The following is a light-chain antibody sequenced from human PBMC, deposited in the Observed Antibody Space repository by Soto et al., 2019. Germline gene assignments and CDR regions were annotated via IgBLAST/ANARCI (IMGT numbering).Light chain of an antibody. CDR2: GVS. V-gene: IGLV2-14*01. Sequence: QSVLTQPAPVSGSPGQSITISCTGTSSDFGGYNYVSWYQQHPGKAPKLMIYGVSNRPSGVSNRFSGSKSGNTASLTISGLQAEDEADYYCSSYTSSSILYVFGTGTKVTVL. J-gene: IGLJ1*01. CDR3: SSYTSSSILYV. CDR1: SSDFGGYNY.